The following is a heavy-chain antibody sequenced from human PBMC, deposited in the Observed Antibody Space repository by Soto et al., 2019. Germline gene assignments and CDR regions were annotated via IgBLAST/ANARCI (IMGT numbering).Heavy chain of an antibody. CDR2: INAGNGNT. J-gene: IGHJ3*02. D-gene: IGHD3-3*01. CDR1: GYTFTGYA. Sequence: SVKVACKASGYTFTGYAMHWVRQAPGQRLEWMGWINAGNGNTKHSQKFQGRVTITRDTSASTAYMELSSLRSEDTAVYYCARPGRHDFWSGSSADALDIWRQGTMVTVSS. V-gene: IGHV1-3*01. CDR3: ARPGRHDFWSGSSADALDI.